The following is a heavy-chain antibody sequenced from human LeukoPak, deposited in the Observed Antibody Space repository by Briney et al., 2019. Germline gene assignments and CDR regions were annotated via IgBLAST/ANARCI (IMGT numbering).Heavy chain of an antibody. Sequence: WASVKVSCKASGYTFTDYYIHWVRQAPGQGLEWMGWITPNSGGTNYAQKFQGRVTMTRDTSISTAYMELRSLRSDDTAVYYCARGRTWYNWNYVDRGVAPATNNWFDPWGQGTLVTVSS. CDR2: ITPNSGGT. CDR3: ARGRTWYNWNYVDRGVAPATNNWFDP. J-gene: IGHJ5*02. D-gene: IGHD1-7*01. CDR1: GYTFTDYY. V-gene: IGHV1-2*02.